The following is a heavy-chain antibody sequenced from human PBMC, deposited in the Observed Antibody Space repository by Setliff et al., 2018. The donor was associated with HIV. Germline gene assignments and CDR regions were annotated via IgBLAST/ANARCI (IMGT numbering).Heavy chain of an antibody. CDR2: LDYSGTT. Sequence: SETLSLTCTVSGGSMSGSSYYWGWIRQPPGKGLEWIGSLDYSGTTYYNPSLKGRVTISVDTSKNQFSLRLNSVTAADTAVYYCARGGTSSNWFDPWGQGTLVTVSS. CDR1: GGSMSGSSYY. V-gene: IGHV4-39*01. J-gene: IGHJ5*02. CDR3: ARGGTSSNWFDP. D-gene: IGHD2-2*01.